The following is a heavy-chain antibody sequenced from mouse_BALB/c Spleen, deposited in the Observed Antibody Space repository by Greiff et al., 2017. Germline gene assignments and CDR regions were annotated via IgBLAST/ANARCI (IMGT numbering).Heavy chain of an antibody. CDR1: GYTFTSYW. V-gene: IGHV1S81*02. CDR3: GGFDY. Sequence: QVQLKQPGAELVKPGASVKLSCKASGYTFTSYWMHWVKQRPGQGLEWIGEINPSNGRTNYNEKFKSKATLTVDKSSSTAYMQLSSLTSEDSAVYYCGGFDYWGQGTTLTVSS. CDR2: INPSNGRT. J-gene: IGHJ2*01.